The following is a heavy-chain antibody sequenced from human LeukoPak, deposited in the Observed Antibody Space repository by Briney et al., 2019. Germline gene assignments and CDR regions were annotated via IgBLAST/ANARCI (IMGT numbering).Heavy chain of an antibody. J-gene: IGHJ3*02. V-gene: IGHV4-30-4*08. CDR3: ARPESGSSDAFDI. CDR1: GGSISSGDYY. D-gene: IGHD3-22*01. Sequence: PSQTLSLTCTVSGGSISSGDYYWSWIRQPPGKGLEWIGYIYYSGSTYYNPSLKSRFTISVDTSKNQFSLKLSSVTAADTAVYYCARPESGSSDAFDIWGQGTMVTVSS. CDR2: IYYSGST.